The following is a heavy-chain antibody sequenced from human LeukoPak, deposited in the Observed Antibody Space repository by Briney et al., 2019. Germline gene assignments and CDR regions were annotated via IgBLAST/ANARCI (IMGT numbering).Heavy chain of an antibody. V-gene: IGHV3-21*01. CDR2: ISSSSSYI. J-gene: IGHJ4*02. CDR3: AREESSSEGYFDY. CDR1: GFTFSSYS. Sequence: PGGSLRLSCAASGFTFSSYSMNWVLQAPGKGLEWVSSISSSSSYIYYADSVKGRFTISRDNAKNSLYLQMNSLRAEDTAVYYCAREESSSEGYFDYWGQGTLVTVSS. D-gene: IGHD6-6*01.